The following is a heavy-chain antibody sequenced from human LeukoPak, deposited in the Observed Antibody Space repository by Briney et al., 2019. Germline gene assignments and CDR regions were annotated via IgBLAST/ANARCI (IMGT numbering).Heavy chain of an antibody. CDR3: ARGWVVATGGFDM. CDR2: IYSGGPT. D-gene: IGHD2-8*02. V-gene: IGHV3-53*01. Sequence: GGSLRLSCAASGFTVSLYYMTWVRQAPGKGLEWVSVIYSGGPTYYADSVKGRFTISRDISKNTVYLQMNSLRGEDTAVYFCARGWVVATGGFDMWGQGTMVTVSS. J-gene: IGHJ3*02. CDR1: GFTVSLYY.